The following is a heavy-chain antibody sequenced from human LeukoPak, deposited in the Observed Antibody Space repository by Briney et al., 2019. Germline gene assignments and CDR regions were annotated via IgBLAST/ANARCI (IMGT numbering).Heavy chain of an antibody. CDR2: ISSSSSTI. Sequence: GRSLRLSCAASGFTFSSYSMNWVRQAPGKGLEWVSYISSSSSTIYYADSVKGRFTISRDNAKNSLYLQMNSLRAEDTAVYYCARGGTMVRGVISVPQDWGQGTLVTVSS. V-gene: IGHV3-48*04. CDR3: ARGGTMVRGVISVPQD. J-gene: IGHJ4*02. D-gene: IGHD3-10*01. CDR1: GFTFSSYS.